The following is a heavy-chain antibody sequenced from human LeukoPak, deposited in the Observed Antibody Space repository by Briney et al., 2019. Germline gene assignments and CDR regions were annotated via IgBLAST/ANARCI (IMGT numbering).Heavy chain of an antibody. CDR2: VYHSGST. J-gene: IGHJ4*02. CDR1: GGSISRY. Sequence: PSETLSLTCTVSGGSISRYWSWIRQPPGKGLEWIGYVYHSGSTNYSPSLKSRVTISIDTSKNQFSLELNSVTAADTAVYYCVRTLYGDYYDAWGQGTLVTVSP. D-gene: IGHD4-17*01. V-gene: IGHV4-59*08. CDR3: VRTLYGDYYDA.